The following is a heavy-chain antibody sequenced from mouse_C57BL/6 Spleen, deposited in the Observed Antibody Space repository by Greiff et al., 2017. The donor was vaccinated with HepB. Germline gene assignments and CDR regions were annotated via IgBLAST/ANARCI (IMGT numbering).Heavy chain of an antibody. CDR1: GFTFSSYA. J-gene: IGHJ3*01. V-gene: IGHV5-4*01. Sequence: EVQVVESGGGLVKPGGSLKLSCAASGFTFSSYAMSWVRQTPEKRLEWVATISDGGSYTYYPDNVKGRFTLSRDNAKNNLYLQRSHLKSEDTAMYYCARDYYGSSYWFAYWGQGTLVTVSA. CDR2: ISDGGSYT. CDR3: ARDYYGSSYWFAY. D-gene: IGHD1-1*01.